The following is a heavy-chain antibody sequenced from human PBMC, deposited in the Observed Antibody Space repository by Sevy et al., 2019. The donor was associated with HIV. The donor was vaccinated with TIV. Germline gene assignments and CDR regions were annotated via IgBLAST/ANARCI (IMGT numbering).Heavy chain of an antibody. D-gene: IGHD3-9*01. CDR3: ARGARYYDSVTGYYHDAFDI. J-gene: IGHJ3*02. CDR2: MNLNTGNS. CDR1: GYSFTSHD. Sequence: ASVKVSCKASGYSFTSHDVNWVRQATGQGLEWMGWMNLNTGNSGFAQTFQGRVTLTRDTSTSTAYMELNSLTSEDTAIYYCARGARYYDSVTGYYHDAFDIWGQGTRVTVS. V-gene: IGHV1-8*01.